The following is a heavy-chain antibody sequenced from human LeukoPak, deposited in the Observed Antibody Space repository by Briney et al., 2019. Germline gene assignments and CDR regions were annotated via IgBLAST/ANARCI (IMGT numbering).Heavy chain of an antibody. J-gene: IGHJ4*02. D-gene: IGHD6-19*01. CDR1: GFTFDDYA. V-gene: IGHV3-9*01. CDR2: ISWNSGSI. Sequence: HTGGSLRLSCAASGFTFDDYAMHWVRQAPGKGLEWVSGISWNSGSIGYADSVKGRFTISRDNAKNSLYLQMNSLRAEDTALYYCAKVTGYSSGCIDYWGQGTLVTVSS. CDR3: AKVTGYSSGCIDY.